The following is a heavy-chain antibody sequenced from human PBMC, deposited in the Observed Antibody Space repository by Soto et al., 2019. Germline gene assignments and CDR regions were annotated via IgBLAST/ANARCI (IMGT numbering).Heavy chain of an antibody. CDR1: GGTFSSYA. CDR3: ARDRCSGGSCYYTAADYCYGMDV. J-gene: IGHJ6*02. V-gene: IGHV1-69*13. D-gene: IGHD2-15*01. Sequence: GASVKVSCKASGGTFSSYAISWVRQAPGQGLEWMGGIIPIFGTANYAQKFQGRVTITADESTSTAYMELSSLRSEDTAVYYCARDRCSGGSCYYTAADYCYGMDVWGQGTTVTVSS. CDR2: IIPIFGTA.